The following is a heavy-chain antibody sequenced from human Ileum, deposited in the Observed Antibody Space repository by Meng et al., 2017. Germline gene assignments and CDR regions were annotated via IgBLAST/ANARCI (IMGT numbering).Heavy chain of an antibody. CDR2: FVNYVDT. CDR3: ASGTPGRSYCDY. V-gene: IGHV1-18*01. D-gene: IGHD2-15*01. J-gene: IGHJ4*02. CDR1: GYTFGSYG. Sequence: QVHLLQSGPGVKKPGAPVRVSCKASGYTFGSYGICWVRQAPGQGLEWMGWFVNYVDTYPAPKFQGRVTMTTDTHTNTAFMELRSLTSDDTAVYYCASGTPGRSYCDYWGQGTLVTVSS.